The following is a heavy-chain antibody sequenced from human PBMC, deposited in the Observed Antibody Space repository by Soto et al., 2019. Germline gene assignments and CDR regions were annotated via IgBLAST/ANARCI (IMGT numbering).Heavy chain of an antibody. V-gene: IGHV3-23*01. CDR3: AKRGIAAAGLGRYYFDY. D-gene: IGHD6-13*01. J-gene: IGHJ4*02. CDR2: ISGSGGST. CDR1: GFTFSSYA. Sequence: GGSLRLSXAASGFTFSSYAMSWVRQAPGKGLEWVSAISGSGGSTYYADSVKGRFTISRDNSKNTLYLQMNSLRAEDTAVYYCAKRGIAAAGLGRYYFDYWGQGTLVTVSS.